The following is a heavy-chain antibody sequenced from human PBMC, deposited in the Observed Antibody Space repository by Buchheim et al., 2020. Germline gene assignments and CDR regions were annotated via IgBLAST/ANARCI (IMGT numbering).Heavy chain of an antibody. Sequence: QVQLVESGGGAVQPGRSLRLSCAASRFTFSTHAMHWVRQAPGKGLEWVTMIWHDGSNTHYAESVRGRFTISRDNSRDTVYLQMNSLRVEDTAVYYCTRDPPYSGWSFDYWGQGTL. D-gene: IGHD6-19*01. CDR1: RFTFSTHA. CDR3: TRDPPYSGWSFDY. V-gene: IGHV3-33*01. CDR2: IWHDGSNT. J-gene: IGHJ4*02.